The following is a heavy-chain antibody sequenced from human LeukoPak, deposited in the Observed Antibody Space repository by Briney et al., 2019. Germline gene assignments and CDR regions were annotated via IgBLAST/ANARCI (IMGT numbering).Heavy chain of an antibody. D-gene: IGHD3-16*01. CDR1: GGSISSYY. CDR3: ARDVGDVYYFDY. Sequence: PSETLSLTCTVSGGSISSYYWSWIRQPPGKGLEWIGYIYYSGSTNYNPSLKSRVTISVDTSKNQFSLKLSSVTAADTAVYYCARDVGDVYYFDYWGQGTLVTVSS. J-gene: IGHJ4*02. V-gene: IGHV4-59*01. CDR2: IYYSGST.